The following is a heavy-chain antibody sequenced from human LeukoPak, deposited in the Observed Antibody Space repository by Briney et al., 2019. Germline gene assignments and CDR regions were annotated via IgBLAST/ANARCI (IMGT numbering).Heavy chain of an antibody. V-gene: IGHV3-9*01. D-gene: IGHD2-8*01. CDR1: GFTLDDYA. CDR3: ARGALHMYYLDN. CDR2: ISWNSGSI. J-gene: IGHJ4*02. Sequence: GRSLRLSCAASGFTLDDYAMHWVRQAPGKGLEWVSGISWNSGSIGYADSVKGRFTISRDNAKNSLYLQMNSLRAEDTAVYYCARGALHMYYLDNWGQGTLVTVSS.